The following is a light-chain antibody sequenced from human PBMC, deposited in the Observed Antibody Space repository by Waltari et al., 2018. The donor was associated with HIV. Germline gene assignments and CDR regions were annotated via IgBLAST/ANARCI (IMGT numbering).Light chain of an antibody. J-gene: IGLJ2*01. Sequence: QSVLTQPPSASGTPGQRVTISCSGSSSNIGSYYVYWYQQLPGTAPKLLIYSNNQRPSGVPDRFSGSKSGISASLAISGLRSEDEADYYCAAWTDSLSGVVFGGGTKLSVL. CDR2: SNN. V-gene: IGLV1-47*01. CDR1: SSNIGSYY. CDR3: AAWTDSLSGVV.